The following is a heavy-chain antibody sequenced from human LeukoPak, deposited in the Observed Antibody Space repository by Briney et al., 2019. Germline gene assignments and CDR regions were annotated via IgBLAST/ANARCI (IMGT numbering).Heavy chain of an antibody. V-gene: IGHV3-20*04. CDR2: INWNGGST. J-gene: IGHJ6*03. Sequence: GGSLRLSCAASGFTFDDYGMSWVRQAPGKGLEWVSGINWNGGSTGYADSVKGRFAISRDNAKNSLYLQMTSLRAEDTAVYYCATLERKQPHQYYHYMDVWGKGTTVTVSS. D-gene: IGHD6-13*01. CDR1: GFTFDDYG. CDR3: ATLERKQPHQYYHYMDV.